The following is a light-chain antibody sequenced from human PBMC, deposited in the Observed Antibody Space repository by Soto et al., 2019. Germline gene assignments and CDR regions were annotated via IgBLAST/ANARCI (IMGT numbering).Light chain of an antibody. V-gene: IGKV1-5*01. Sequence: DIQMTQSPSTLSASVGDRVTITCRASQTISSWLAWYQQKPGKAPKLLIYAASTLESGVSSRFSGRGSGTEFNLTINSLQPEDFATYYCQQYKSYLRTFGQGTKVEIK. J-gene: IGKJ1*01. CDR1: QTISSW. CDR3: QQYKSYLRT. CDR2: AAS.